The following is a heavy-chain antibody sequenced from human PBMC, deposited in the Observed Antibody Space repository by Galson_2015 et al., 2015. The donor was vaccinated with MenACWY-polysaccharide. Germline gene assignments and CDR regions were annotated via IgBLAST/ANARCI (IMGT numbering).Heavy chain of an antibody. CDR3: ASGGSDGWNFDY. V-gene: IGHV3-48*02. Sequence: LRLSCAASGFIFSTYSMNWVRQAPGKGLEWLSYIPSSDDKTTYYADAVKGRFTISRDNAKNSLFLQMNGLKDEDTALYYCASGGSDGWNFDYWGQGTLVTVSS. CDR1: GFIFSTYS. J-gene: IGHJ4*02. D-gene: IGHD1-26*01. CDR2: IPSSDDKTT.